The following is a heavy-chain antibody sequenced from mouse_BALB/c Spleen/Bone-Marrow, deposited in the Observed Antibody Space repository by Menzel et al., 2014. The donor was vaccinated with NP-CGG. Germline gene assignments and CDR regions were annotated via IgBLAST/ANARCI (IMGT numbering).Heavy chain of an antibody. Sequence: EVQLVESGGGLVKPGGSLKLSCAASGFTFSSYTMSWVRQTPEKRLEWVATISSGGSYTYYPDSVKGRFTISRDNAKNTLYLQMSSLKSEDTAMHYCTRDAMDYWGQGTSVTVSS. V-gene: IGHV5-6-4*01. CDR3: TRDAMDY. J-gene: IGHJ4*01. CDR2: ISSGGSYT. CDR1: GFTFSSYT.